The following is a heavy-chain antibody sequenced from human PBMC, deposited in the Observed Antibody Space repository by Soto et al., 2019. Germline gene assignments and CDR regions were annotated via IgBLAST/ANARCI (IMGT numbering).Heavy chain of an antibody. V-gene: IGHV3-23*01. J-gene: IGHJ3*02. D-gene: IGHD2-15*01. Sequence: LRLSCAASGFTFSTYAMSWVRQAPGKGLDWVSAISPSGVSTYYADFVEGRFSISRDKNTVYLEMNSLRAEDTAIYYCAKSGPFGYDAFDIWGQGTMVTVSS. CDR3: AKSGPFGYDAFDI. CDR2: ISPSGVST. CDR1: GFTFSTYA.